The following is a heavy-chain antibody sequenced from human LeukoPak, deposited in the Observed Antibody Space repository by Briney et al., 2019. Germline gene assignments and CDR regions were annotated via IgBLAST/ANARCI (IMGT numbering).Heavy chain of an antibody. D-gene: IGHD3-10*01. CDR1: GGSFSGYY. CDR3: AGSRGHGVDY. CDR2: INHSGST. J-gene: IGHJ4*02. Sequence: SETLSLTCAVYGGSFSGYYWSWIRQPPGQGLEWIGEINHSGSTNYNPSLESRVTISVDTSKNQFSLKLSSVTAADTAVYYCAGSRGHGVDYWGQGTLVTVSS. V-gene: IGHV4-34*01.